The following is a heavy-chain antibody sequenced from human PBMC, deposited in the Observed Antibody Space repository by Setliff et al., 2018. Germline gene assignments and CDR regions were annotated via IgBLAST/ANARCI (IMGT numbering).Heavy chain of an antibody. D-gene: IGHD1-26*01. CDR2: ISGSGCST. CDR3: AKALVGATTSKRGLYYYGMDV. V-gene: IGHV3-23*01. CDR1: GFTFSSYA. J-gene: IGHJ6*02. Sequence: PGGSLRLSCVASGFTFSSYAMSWVRQAPGKGLEWVSAISGSGCSTYYADSVKGRFTISRDNSKNTLYPQMNSLRAEDTAVYYCAKALVGATTSKRGLYYYGMDVWGQGTTVTVSS.